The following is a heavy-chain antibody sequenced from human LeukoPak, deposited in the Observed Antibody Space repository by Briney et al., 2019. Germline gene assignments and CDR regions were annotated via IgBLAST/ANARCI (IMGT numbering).Heavy chain of an antibody. V-gene: IGHV1-69*04. Sequence: SVTLSCNCAGATFTIYAISWVRQAPRQGLDWMGRSIPIFGKGNYAQKFQGRVTITADKSTSTAYMELSSLRSEDTAVYYCARDVSIAAQSPPGRYWGQGTLVTVSS. CDR1: GATFTIYA. J-gene: IGHJ4*02. CDR3: ARDVSIAAQSPPGRY. CDR2: SIPIFGKG. D-gene: IGHD6-6*01.